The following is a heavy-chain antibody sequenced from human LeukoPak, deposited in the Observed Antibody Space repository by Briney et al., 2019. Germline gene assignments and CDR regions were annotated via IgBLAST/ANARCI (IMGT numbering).Heavy chain of an antibody. J-gene: IGHJ4*02. CDR3: ARYTEYYFDY. CDR1: GFTFSTYW. CDR2: MKRDGSEV. D-gene: IGHD2-2*02. Sequence: GGSLRLSCAASGFTFSTYWMTWVRQAPGKGLEWVANMKRDGSEVYYANSVKGHFTISRDNAKNSLYLQMNSLRAEDTAVYYCARYTEYYFDYWGQGTQVAVSS. V-gene: IGHV3-7*01.